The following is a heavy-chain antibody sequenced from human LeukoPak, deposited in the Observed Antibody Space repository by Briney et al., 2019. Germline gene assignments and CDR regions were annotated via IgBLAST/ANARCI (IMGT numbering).Heavy chain of an antibody. CDR3: ARRYTYYDSSGYYDY. D-gene: IGHD3-22*01. Sequence: GESLKISCKGSGYSFTSYWIGWVRQMPGKGLEWMGIIYPGDSDTRYSPSFQGQVTISADKSISNAYLQWSSLKASDTAMYYCARRYTYYDSSGYYDYWGQGTLVTVSS. CDR2: IYPGDSDT. CDR1: GYSFTSYW. V-gene: IGHV5-51*01. J-gene: IGHJ4*02.